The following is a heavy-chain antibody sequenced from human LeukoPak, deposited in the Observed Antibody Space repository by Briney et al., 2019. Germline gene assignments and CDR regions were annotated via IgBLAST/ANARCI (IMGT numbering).Heavy chain of an antibody. V-gene: IGHV1-2*04. CDR2: INPNSGGT. CDR1: GYTFTGYY. Sequence: ASVKVSCKASGYTFTGYYMHWVRQAPGQGLEWMGWINPNSGGTNYAQKFQGWVTMTRDTSISTAYMELSRLRSEDTAVYYCAREKVGGWFGDYYYGMDVWGQGTTVTVSS. J-gene: IGHJ6*02. D-gene: IGHD3-10*01. CDR3: AREKVGGWFGDYYYGMDV.